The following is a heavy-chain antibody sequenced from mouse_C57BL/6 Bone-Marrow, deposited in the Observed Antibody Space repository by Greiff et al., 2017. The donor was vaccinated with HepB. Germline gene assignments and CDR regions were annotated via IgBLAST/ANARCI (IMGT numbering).Heavy chain of an antibody. D-gene: IGHD1-1*01. Sequence: QVQLKQSGAELARPGASVKLSCKASGYTFTSYGISWVKQRTGQGLEWIGEIYPRSGNTYYNEKFKGKATLTADKSSSTAYMGLRSLTSEDSAVYFCARAKFTTVVATDYWGQGTTLTVSS. CDR3: ARAKFTTVVATDY. J-gene: IGHJ2*01. CDR2: IYPRSGNT. V-gene: IGHV1-81*01. CDR1: GYTFTSYG.